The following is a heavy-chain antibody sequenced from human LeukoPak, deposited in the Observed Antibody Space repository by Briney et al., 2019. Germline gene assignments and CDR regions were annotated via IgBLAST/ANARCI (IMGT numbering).Heavy chain of an antibody. CDR3: AISPTYYDILTGYYSWFQFDY. CDR1: GGSISSYY. Sequence: SETLSLTCTVSGGSISSYYWSWIRQPAGKGLEWIGRIYTSGSTNYNPSLKSRVTMSVDTSKNQFSLKLSSVTAADTAVYYCAISPTYYDILTGYYSWFQFDYWGQGTLVTVSS. CDR2: IYTSGST. D-gene: IGHD3-9*01. V-gene: IGHV4-4*07. J-gene: IGHJ4*02.